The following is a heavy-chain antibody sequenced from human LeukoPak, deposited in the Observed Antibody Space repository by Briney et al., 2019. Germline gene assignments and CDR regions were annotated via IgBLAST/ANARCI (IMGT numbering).Heavy chain of an antibody. Sequence: GGSLRLSCAASGFTFSSYSMNWVRQAPGKGLEWVSYISSSSSTIYYADSVKGRFTISRDNAKNSLYLQMNSLRAEDTAVYYCASPTHYYDSSGYYSSWGQGTLVTVSS. CDR3: ASPTHYYDSSGYYSS. D-gene: IGHD3-22*01. V-gene: IGHV3-48*04. CDR2: ISSSSSTI. CDR1: GFTFSSYS. J-gene: IGHJ4*02.